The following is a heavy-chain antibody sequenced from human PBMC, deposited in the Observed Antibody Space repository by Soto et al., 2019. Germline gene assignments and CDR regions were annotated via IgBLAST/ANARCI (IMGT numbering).Heavy chain of an antibody. CDR2: ISGSGGST. J-gene: IGHJ4*02. D-gene: IGHD6-6*01. Sequence: GRSLRLYCAASGFTFSSYAMSWGRQAPGKGLEWVSAISGSGGSTYYADSVKGRFTISRDNSKNTLYLQMNSLRAEDTAVYYCAKDLEYSSSAYYFDYWGQGTLVTVSS. CDR3: AKDLEYSSSAYYFDY. V-gene: IGHV3-23*01. CDR1: GFTFSSYA.